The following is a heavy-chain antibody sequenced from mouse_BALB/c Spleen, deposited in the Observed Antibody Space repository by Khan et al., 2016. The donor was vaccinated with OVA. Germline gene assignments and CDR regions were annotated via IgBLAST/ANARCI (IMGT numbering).Heavy chain of an antibody. CDR2: IYPGDGNT. Sequence: VQLQQSGTELARPGASVKLSCKASGYTFTSYWMQWVKQRPEQGLEWIGAIYPGDGNTRFTQKFKGKATLTADKSSSTAYMQLSSVASEDSAVYFCVRGGNNAGYFDYWGQGTTLTVSS. V-gene: IGHV1-87*01. CDR3: VRGGNNAGYFDY. CDR1: GYTFTSYW. J-gene: IGHJ2*01.